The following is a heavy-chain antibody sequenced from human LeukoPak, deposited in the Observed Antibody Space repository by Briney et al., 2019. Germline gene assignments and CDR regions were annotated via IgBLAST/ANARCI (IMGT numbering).Heavy chain of an antibody. D-gene: IGHD3-10*01. CDR3: ARGRGLRAVNNWFDP. CDR1: GGSFSGYY. V-gene: IGHV4-34*01. J-gene: IGHJ5*02. CDR2: VNHSGST. Sequence: SETLSLTCAVYGGSFSGYYWTWIRQPPGKGLEWIGEVNHSGSTNYNPSLKSRVTISVDTSKNQFSLELTSVTDADTAVYFCARGRGLRAVNNWFDPWGPGTLVTVSS.